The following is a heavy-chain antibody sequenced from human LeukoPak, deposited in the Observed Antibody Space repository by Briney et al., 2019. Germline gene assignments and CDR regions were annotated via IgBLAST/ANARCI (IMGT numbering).Heavy chain of an antibody. D-gene: IGHD3-22*01. CDR3: AREAVGSGGYYRFDY. J-gene: IGHJ4*02. CDR1: GDSTINYY. Sequence: PSETLSPTWPVSGDSTINYYGSWSRQPPRNVQEWVGYILYICNTSYNPSLKSQVTISLDTSKNPFSLDLSSLTAADTAVYYCAREAVGSGGYYRFDYWGQGILVTVPS. V-gene: IGHV4-59*13. CDR2: ILYICNT.